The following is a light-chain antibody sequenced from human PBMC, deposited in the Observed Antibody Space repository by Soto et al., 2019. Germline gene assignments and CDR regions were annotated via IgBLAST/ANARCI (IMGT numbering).Light chain of an antibody. CDR1: QSVSSN. V-gene: IGKV3-15*01. CDR2: GAS. J-gene: IGKJ1*01. Sequence: EIVMTQSPATVSVSPGERATLSCRASQSVSSNLAWYQQKPGQVPRLLIYGASTRATGIPARFSGSGSGTEFTLTISSLQSEDFAVYYCQQYNNWPPGTFGQGTKVDIK. CDR3: QQYNNWPPGT.